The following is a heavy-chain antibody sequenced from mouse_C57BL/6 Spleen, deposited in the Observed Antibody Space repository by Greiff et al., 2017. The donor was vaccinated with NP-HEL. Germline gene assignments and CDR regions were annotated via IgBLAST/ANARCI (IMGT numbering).Heavy chain of an antibody. Sequence: QVQLKESGPELVKPGASVKISCKASGYAFSSSWMNWVKQRPGKGLEWIGRIYPGDGDTNYNGKFKGKATLTADKSSSTAYMQLSSLTSEDSAVYFCARYDYETYWGQGTLVTVSA. V-gene: IGHV1-82*01. CDR3: ARYDYETY. D-gene: IGHD2-4*01. CDR1: GYAFSSSW. CDR2: IYPGDGDT. J-gene: IGHJ3*01.